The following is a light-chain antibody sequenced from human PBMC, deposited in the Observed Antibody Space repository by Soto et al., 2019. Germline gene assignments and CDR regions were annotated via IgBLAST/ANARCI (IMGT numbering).Light chain of an antibody. CDR2: DAS. Sequence: DIQMTQSPSSLSASVGDRVTITCQASQDLYNYLNWYQQKPGKAPKLLICDASNLETGVPSRFSGSGSGTDFTFTISSLQPEDISTYYCQQYDNLPITFGQGTRLEIK. CDR3: QQYDNLPIT. J-gene: IGKJ5*01. CDR1: QDLYNY. V-gene: IGKV1-33*01.